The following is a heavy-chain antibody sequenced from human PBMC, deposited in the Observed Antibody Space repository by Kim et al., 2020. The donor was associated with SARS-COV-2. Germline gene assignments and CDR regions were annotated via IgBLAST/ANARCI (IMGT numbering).Heavy chain of an antibody. CDR2: IYYSGST. CDR1: GGSISSGGYY. D-gene: IGHD1-26*01. J-gene: IGHJ5*02. CDR3: ARSRSSGPWFDP. Sequence: SETLSLTCTVSGGSISSGGYYWSWIRQHPGKGLEWIGYIYYSGSTYYNPSLKSRVTISVDTSKNQFSLKLSSVTAADTAVYYCARSRSSGPWFDPWGQGTLVTVSS. V-gene: IGHV4-31*03.